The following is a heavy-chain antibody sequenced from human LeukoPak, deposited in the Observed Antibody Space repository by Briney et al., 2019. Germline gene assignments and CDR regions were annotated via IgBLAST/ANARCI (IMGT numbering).Heavy chain of an antibody. V-gene: IGHV5-51*01. CDR2: IYPGDSDT. D-gene: IGHD2-21*02. J-gene: IGHJ5*02. Sequence: GESLQISCKGSGYIFTTSWIGWVRQLPGKGLEWMGIIYPGDSDTRYSPSFQGQVTISADKSISTAYLQWSSLKASDTVMYYCARHSVWVVTARGLDNWFDPWGQGTLVTVSS. CDR1: GYIFTTSW. CDR3: ARHSVWVVTARGLDNWFDP.